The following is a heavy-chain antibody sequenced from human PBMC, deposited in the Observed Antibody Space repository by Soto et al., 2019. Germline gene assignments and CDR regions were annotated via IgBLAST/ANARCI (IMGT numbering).Heavy chain of an antibody. V-gene: IGHV1-2*02. CDR3: AKSIIRFLEWSSPFDP. CDR1: GYTFTGYY. Sequence: QVQLVQSGAEVKKPGAPVKVSCKASGYTFTGYYLHWVRQAPGQRLEWMGWINPNSGATNYAENLQGRVTLTRDTSISTAYMELTRLTSEDTAVYYCAKSIIRFLEWSSPFDPWGQGTLVTVSS. CDR2: INPNSGAT. D-gene: IGHD3-3*01. J-gene: IGHJ5*02.